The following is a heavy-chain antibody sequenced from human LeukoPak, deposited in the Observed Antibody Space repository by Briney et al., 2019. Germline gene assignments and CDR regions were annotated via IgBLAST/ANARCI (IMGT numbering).Heavy chain of an antibody. D-gene: IGHD1-26*01. CDR1: GGSISSSSYY. J-gene: IGHJ3*02. Sequence: SETLSLTCTVSGGSISSSSYYWGWIRQPPGKGLEWIGSIYYSGSTYYNPSLKSRVTISVDTSKNQFSLKLSSVTAADTAVYYCARLGSGSYYGDAFDIWGQGTMATVSS. V-gene: IGHV4-39*01. CDR2: IYYSGST. CDR3: ARLGSGSYYGDAFDI.